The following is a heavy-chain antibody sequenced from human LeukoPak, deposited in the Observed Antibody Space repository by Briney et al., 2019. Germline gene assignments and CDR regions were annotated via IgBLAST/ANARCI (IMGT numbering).Heavy chain of an antibody. CDR2: INPSGGST. CDR1: GYTFTSYY. J-gene: IGHJ4*02. V-gene: IGHV1-46*01. D-gene: IGHD3-16*02. CDR3: ARGRHYVWGSYPEGEFDY. Sequence: ASVKVSCKASGYTFTSYYMHWVRQAPGQGLEWMGIINPSGGSTSYAQKFQGRVTMTRDTSTSTVYMELSSLRSEDTAVYYCARGRHYVWGSYPEGEFDYWGQGTLVTVSS.